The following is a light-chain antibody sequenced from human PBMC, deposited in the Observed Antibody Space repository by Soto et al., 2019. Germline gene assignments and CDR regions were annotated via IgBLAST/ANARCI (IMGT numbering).Light chain of an antibody. J-gene: IGKJ1*01. V-gene: IGKV3-15*01. Sequence: DIGMTQSPATLSVSPGDRATLSCRASQSVSSNLAWYQQKAGQAPRLLVYGASTKATDMPGRFSGRGSGTEFTLTINNLQSEDFAVYYCQQYRNWPRTFGQGTKVDI. CDR2: GAS. CDR3: QQYRNWPRT. CDR1: QSVSSN.